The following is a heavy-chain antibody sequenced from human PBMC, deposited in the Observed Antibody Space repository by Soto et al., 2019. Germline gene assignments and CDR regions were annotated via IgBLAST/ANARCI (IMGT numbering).Heavy chain of an antibody. CDR1: GGSINNYY. CDR3: ARGYCTGGRCRNFFDP. J-gene: IGHJ5*02. Sequence: QVQLQESGPGLVKPSETLSLTCTVSGGSINNYYWSWIRQPPGKQLQWIGYIYNGGDTTSNPSPHSRVTIAVDTSRNQFSPNLTSVTAADSAVYFCARGYCTGGRCRNFFDPWGQGTLVSVSS. D-gene: IGHD2-8*02. V-gene: IGHV4-59*01. CDR2: IYNGGDT.